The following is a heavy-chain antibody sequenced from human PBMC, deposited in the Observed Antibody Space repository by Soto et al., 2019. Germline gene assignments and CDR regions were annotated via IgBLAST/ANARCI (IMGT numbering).Heavy chain of an antibody. CDR2: ISGSGGST. CDR1: GFTFSSYA. J-gene: IGHJ4*01. CDR3: AKWDSGGWRRPFDY. V-gene: IGHV3-23*01. D-gene: IGHD6-19*01. Sequence: PGGSLRLSCASSGFTFSSYAMSWVRQAPGKGLEWVSAISGSGGSTYYADSVKGRFTISRDNSKNTLYLQMNSLRAEDTAVYYCAKWDSGGWRRPFDYWGQGTLVTVSS.